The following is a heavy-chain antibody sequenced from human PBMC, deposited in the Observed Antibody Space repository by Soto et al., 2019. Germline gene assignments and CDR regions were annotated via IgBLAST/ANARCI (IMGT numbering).Heavy chain of an antibody. V-gene: IGHV4-39*01. J-gene: IGHJ4*02. CDR2: IYYSGST. CDR3: ARHFAVGSSSSPRADE. D-gene: IGHD6-6*01. CDR1: GGSISSSSYY. Sequence: SETLSLTFTVSGGSISSSSYYWGWIRQPPGKGLEWIGSIYYSGSTYYNPSLKSRVTISVDTSKNQFSLKLSSVTAADTAVYYCARHFAVGSSSSPRADEWGQGTLGNGS.